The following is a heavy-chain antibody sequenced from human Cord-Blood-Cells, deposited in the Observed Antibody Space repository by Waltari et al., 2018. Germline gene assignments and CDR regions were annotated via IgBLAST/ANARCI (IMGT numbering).Heavy chain of an antibody. Sequence: QVQPVQSGAEVKKPGASVKVSCKASGYTFTSYDINWVRQATGQGLEWMGWMNGNSGNTGYSQKLQGRVTSTRNTCIRTAYMELSSLRSEDTAVYYCAGGGAWYFDLWGRATLFTVSS. D-gene: IGHD3-10*01. CDR1: GYTFTSYD. CDR2: MNGNSGNT. CDR3: AGGGAWYFDL. J-gene: IGHJ2*01. V-gene: IGHV1-8*03.